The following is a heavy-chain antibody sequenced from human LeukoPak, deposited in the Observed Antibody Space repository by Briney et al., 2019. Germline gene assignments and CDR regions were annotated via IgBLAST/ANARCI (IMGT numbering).Heavy chain of an antibody. J-gene: IGHJ3*02. Sequence: GGSLRLSCAASGFTVSSNYMSWVRQAPGKGLEGVSVIYSGGSTYYADSVKGRFTIPRDNSKNTLYLQMNSLRAEDTAVYYCAREDGVGDAFDIWGQGTMVTVSS. CDR3: AREDGVGDAFDI. V-gene: IGHV3-53*01. CDR2: IYSGGST. CDR1: GFTVSSNY. D-gene: IGHD4-17*01.